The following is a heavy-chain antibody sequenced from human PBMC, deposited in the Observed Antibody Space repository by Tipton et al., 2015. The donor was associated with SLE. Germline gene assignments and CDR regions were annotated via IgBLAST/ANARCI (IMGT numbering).Heavy chain of an antibody. J-gene: IGHJ3*02. V-gene: IGHV4-39*07. CDR1: GGSISSSSYY. Sequence: TLSLTCTVSGGSISSSSYYWSWIRQPPGKGLEWIGEINHSGSTNYNPSLKSRVTISVDTSKNQFSLKLSSVTAADTAVYYCARDRTQRGAFDIWGQGTMVTVSS. CDR3: ARDRTQRGAFDI. D-gene: IGHD3-16*01. CDR2: INHSGST.